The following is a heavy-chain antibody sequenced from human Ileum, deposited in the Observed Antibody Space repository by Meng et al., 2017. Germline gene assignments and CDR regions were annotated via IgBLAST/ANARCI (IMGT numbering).Heavy chain of an antibody. V-gene: IGHV4-39*01. J-gene: IGHJ4*02. D-gene: IGHD4-17*01. CDR3: ARRAHYGDPPR. CDR2: IYYGGST. CDR1: SGSFTNSNYY. Sequence: QLRLQESGPGRVKPSETRSLTCSVSSGSFTNSNYYWVWIRRPPGKGLEWIGSIYYGGSTYYNPSLKSRVTISVDTSTNQFSLKLISVTAADTAVYYCARRAHYGDPPRWGQGTLVTVSS.